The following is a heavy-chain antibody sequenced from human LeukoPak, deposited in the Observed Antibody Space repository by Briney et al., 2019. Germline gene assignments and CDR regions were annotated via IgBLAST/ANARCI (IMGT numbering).Heavy chain of an antibody. V-gene: IGHV4-34*01. J-gene: IGHJ4*02. CDR1: GGSFSGYY. Sequence: SETLSLTCAVYGGSFSGYYWSWIRQPPGKGLEWIGEINHSGSTNYNPSLKSRVTISVDTSKNQFSLKLSSVTAADTAVYYCARGAVGALYYFDHWGQGTLVTVSS. D-gene: IGHD1-26*01. CDR2: INHSGST. CDR3: ARGAVGALYYFDH.